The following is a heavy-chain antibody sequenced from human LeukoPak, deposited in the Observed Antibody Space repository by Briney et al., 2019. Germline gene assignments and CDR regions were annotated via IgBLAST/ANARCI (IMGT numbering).Heavy chain of an antibody. J-gene: IGHJ6*03. V-gene: IGHV3-NL1*01. CDR1: GFTFSSYG. CDR2: IYSGGST. Sequence: GGSLRLSCAASGFTFSSYGMHWVRQTPGKGLDWVSVIYSGGSTYYADSVKGRFTISRDSSKNTLYLQMNSLRAEDTAVYYCARGGYCSSTSCYGHYYYYYMDVWGKGTTVTVSS. CDR3: ARGGYCSSTSCYGHYYYYYMDV. D-gene: IGHD2-2*01.